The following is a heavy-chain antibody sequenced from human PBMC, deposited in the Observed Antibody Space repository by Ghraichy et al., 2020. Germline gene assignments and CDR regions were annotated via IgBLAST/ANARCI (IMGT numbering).Heavy chain of an antibody. CDR2: VNKDGSGK. CDR3: ARNLGHWYFDL. CDR1: ELTFNAYW. D-gene: IGHD3-16*01. Sequence: GGSLRLSCVASELTFNAYWMNWVRQAPGKGLEWVANVNKDGSGKYYVDSVRGRFPISRDNAKNSLYLQMNNLRVEDTAVYFCARNLGHWYFDLWGRGTLVTVSS. J-gene: IGHJ2*01. V-gene: IGHV3-7*01.